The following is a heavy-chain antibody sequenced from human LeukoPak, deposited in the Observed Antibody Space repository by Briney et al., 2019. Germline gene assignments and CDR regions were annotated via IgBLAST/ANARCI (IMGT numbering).Heavy chain of an antibody. CDR3: ARALGIVYSRPFDY. J-gene: IGHJ4*02. CDR2: ISYDGSNK. D-gene: IGHD3-22*01. CDR1: GFTFSSYA. V-gene: IGHV3-30-3*01. Sequence: GGSLRLSCAASGFTFSSYAMHWVRQAPGKGLEWVAVISYDGSNKYYADSVKGRFTISRDNSKNTLYLQMNSLRAEDTAVYYCARALGIVYSRPFDYWGQGTLVTVSS.